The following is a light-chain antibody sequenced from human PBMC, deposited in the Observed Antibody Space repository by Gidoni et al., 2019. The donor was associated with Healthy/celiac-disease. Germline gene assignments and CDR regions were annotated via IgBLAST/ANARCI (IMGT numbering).Light chain of an antibody. J-gene: IGKJ3*01. CDR1: QSVSSSY. Sequence: EIVLTQSPGTLSWSPGERATLSCRASQSVSSSYLAWYQQKPGQAPRLLIYGASSRATGIPDRFSGSGSGTDFTLTISRLEPEDFAVYYCQQYGSSPTFGPGTRVEIK. V-gene: IGKV3-20*01. CDR2: GAS. CDR3: QQYGSSPT.